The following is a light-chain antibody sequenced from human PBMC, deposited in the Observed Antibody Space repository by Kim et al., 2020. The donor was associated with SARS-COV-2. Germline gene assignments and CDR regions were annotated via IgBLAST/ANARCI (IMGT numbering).Light chain of an antibody. CDR1: SSDVGSSNH. V-gene: IGLV2-23*02. Sequence: GQSITISCTGTSSDVGSSNHVSWYQQHPGKAPNLVIYEVSKRPSGVSSRFSASKSDNTASLTISGLQAEDEADYYCLSYTSRITFIFGTGTQLTVL. CDR2: EVS. J-gene: IGLJ1*01. CDR3: LSYTSRITFI.